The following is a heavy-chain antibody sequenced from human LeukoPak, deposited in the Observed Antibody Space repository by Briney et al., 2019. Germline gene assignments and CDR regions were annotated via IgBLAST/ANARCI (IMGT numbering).Heavy chain of an antibody. Sequence: GGSLRLSCAASGFTFSSYTMNWVRQAPGKGLEWVSSLSSSSSYIYYADSVKGRFTISRDNSKNALYLQMNSLRAEDTAVYYCAKDSGRLLWFGEGDYWGQGTLVTVSS. D-gene: IGHD3-10*01. J-gene: IGHJ4*02. CDR3: AKDSGRLLWFGEGDY. V-gene: IGHV3-21*01. CDR1: GFTFSSYT. CDR2: LSSSSSYI.